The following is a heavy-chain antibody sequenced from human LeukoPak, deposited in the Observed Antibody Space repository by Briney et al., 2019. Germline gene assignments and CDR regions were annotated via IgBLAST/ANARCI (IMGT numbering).Heavy chain of an antibody. Sequence: PGGSLRLSCAASGFAFGDYHMSWIRQAPGKGLEWVSYISRSSDYKDFADSVRGRFTVSRDNAKNSMYLQMSSLRAEDTAVYHCAGPTCLRGAYCSTNFWGQGTLVTVSS. CDR2: ISRSSDYK. D-gene: IGHD2-2*01. J-gene: IGHJ1*01. CDR1: GFAFGDYH. CDR3: AGPTCLRGAYCSTNF. V-gene: IGHV3-11*03.